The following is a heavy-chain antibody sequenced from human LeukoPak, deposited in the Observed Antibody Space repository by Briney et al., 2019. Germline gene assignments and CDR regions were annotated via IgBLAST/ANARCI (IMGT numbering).Heavy chain of an antibody. V-gene: IGHV4-39*07. CDR3: ARGDTGARLAG. Sequence: PSETLSLTCTVSGGSISSSSYYWGWIRQPPGKGLEWIGSIYYSGSTYYNPSLKSRVTISVDTSKNQFSLRLSSVTAADTAVYYCARGDTGARLAGWGQGTLVTVSS. CDR1: GGSISSSSYY. CDR2: IYYSGST. D-gene: IGHD1-1*01. J-gene: IGHJ4*02.